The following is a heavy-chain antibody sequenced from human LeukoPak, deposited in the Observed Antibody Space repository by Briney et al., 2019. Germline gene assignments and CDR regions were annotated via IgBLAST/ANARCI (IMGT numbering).Heavy chain of an antibody. V-gene: IGHV4-34*01. J-gene: IGHJ5*02. D-gene: IGHD5-24*01. Sequence: SETLSLTCGVYGESFSGDYWSWIRQPPGKGLEWIGEINQSGSTNYIPSLKSRVTISVDTSKNQFSLKLISVTAADAAVYYCARGRWLQYETWGQGTLVTVSS. CDR1: GESFSGDY. CDR2: INQSGST. CDR3: ARGRWLQYET.